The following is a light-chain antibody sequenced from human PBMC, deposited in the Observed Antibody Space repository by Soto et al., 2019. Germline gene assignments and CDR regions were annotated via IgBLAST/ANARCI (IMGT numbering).Light chain of an antibody. V-gene: IGKV3-15*01. J-gene: IGKJ3*01. CDR1: QSVSSN. CDR3: QQYNKWPPFT. CDR2: DAS. Sequence: EIVMTQSPATLSVSPGERATLSCRASQSVSSNLAWYQQKPGQAPRLLISDASTRATGIPARFSGSGSGTEFTLTISSLQSEDFAVYYCQQYNKWPPFTFGPGTKVDIK.